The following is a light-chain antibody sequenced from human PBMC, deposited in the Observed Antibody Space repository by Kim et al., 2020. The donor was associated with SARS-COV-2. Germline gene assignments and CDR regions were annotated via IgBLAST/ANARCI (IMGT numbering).Light chain of an antibody. J-gene: IGKJ2*01. CDR2: AAS. CDR1: QSISSY. V-gene: IGKV1-39*01. Sequence: DIQMTQSPSSLSASVGYRVTITCRASQSISSYLNWYQQKPGKAPKLLIYAASSLQSGVPSRFSGSGSGTDFTLTISSLQPEDFATYYCQQSYSTLMYTFGQGTKLEI. CDR3: QQSYSTLMYT.